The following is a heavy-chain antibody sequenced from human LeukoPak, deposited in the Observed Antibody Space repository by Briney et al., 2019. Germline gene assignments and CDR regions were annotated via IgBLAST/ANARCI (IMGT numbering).Heavy chain of an antibody. CDR2: IYYSGST. J-gene: IGHJ5*02. Sequence: SETLSLTCTVSGGSISSYYWSWIRQPPGKGLEWIGYIYYSGSTNYNPSLKSRVTISVDTSKNQFSLKLSPVTAADTAVYYCARAPIGSGFDPWGQGTLVTVSS. D-gene: IGHD2-21*01. CDR1: GGSISSYY. CDR3: ARAPIGSGFDP. V-gene: IGHV4-59*01.